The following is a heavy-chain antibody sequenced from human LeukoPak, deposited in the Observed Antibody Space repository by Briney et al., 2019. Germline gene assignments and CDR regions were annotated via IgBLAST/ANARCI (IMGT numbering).Heavy chain of an antibody. D-gene: IGHD3-10*01. Sequence: GESLKISCKGSGYNFNNQWIAWVRQMPGKGLEYMGLIYPGKSDTRYSPSFEGQVTMSVDESITTAYLQWNSLKASDTAMYYCARPLSSGSLDFDSWGQGTLVTVSS. CDR3: ARPLSSGSLDFDS. CDR1: GYNFNNQW. CDR2: IYPGKSDT. J-gene: IGHJ4*02. V-gene: IGHV5-51*01.